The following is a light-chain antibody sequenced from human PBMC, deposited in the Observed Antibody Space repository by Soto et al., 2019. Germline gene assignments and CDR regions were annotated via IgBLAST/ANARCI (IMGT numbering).Light chain of an antibody. Sequence: QSALTQPPSASGSPGQSVTISCTGTSNDVGGYNYVSWYQQHPGKAPKLMIYEVNKRPSGVPDRFSGSKSGNTASLTVSGLQAEDEADYHCNSIATNAGGDSWVFGGGTKLTVL. CDR3: NSIATNAGGDSWV. J-gene: IGLJ3*02. CDR2: EVN. V-gene: IGLV2-8*01. CDR1: SNDVGGYNY.